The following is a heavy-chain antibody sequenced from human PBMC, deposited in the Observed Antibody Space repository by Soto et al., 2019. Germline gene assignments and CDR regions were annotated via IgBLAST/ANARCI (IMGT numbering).Heavy chain of an antibody. D-gene: IGHD2-2*01. J-gene: IGHJ4*02. V-gene: IGHV3-21*01. CDR2: VSFRGDI. CDR3: ARGCSSASCYYY. Sequence: LRLSCTASGFMFSSYTMNWVRQAPGKGLEWVSSVSFRGDIYYADSLEGRFTISRNDAKNSLYLQMNSLRAEDTAGYYCARGCSSASCYYYWGQGTLVTVSS. CDR1: GFMFSSYT.